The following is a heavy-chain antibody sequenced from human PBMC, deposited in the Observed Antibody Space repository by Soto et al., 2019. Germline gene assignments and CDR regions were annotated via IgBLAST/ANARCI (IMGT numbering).Heavy chain of an antibody. V-gene: IGHV1-69*04. Sequence: ASVKVSCKASGFTFTSSAMQWVRQARGQGLEWMGRIIPILGIANYAQKFQGRVTITADTSTSTAYMELRSLRSDDTAVYYCARAPRSSWYAPWGQGTLVTVSS. CDR1: GFTFTSSA. J-gene: IGHJ5*02. CDR2: IIPILGIA. D-gene: IGHD6-13*01. CDR3: ARAPRSSWYAP.